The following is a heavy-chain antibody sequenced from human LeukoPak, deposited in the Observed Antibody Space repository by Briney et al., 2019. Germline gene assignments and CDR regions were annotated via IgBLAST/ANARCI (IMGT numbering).Heavy chain of an antibody. V-gene: IGHV1-2*02. D-gene: IGHD3-22*01. Sequence: ASVKVSCKASGYTFTGYYMHWVRQAPGQGLEWMGWINPNSGGTNYAQKFQGRVTMTRDTSISTAYMELSRLRSDDTAVYYCARALHTAPYDSLNYWGQGTLVTVSS. J-gene: IGHJ4*02. CDR1: GYTFTGYY. CDR3: ARALHTAPYDSLNY. CDR2: INPNSGGT.